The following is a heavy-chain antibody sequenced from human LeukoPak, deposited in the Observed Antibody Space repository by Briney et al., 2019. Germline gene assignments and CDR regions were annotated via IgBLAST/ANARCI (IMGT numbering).Heavy chain of an antibody. J-gene: IGHJ6*03. Sequence: SVKVSCKASGGTFSSYAISWVRQAPGQGLEWMGGIIPIFGTADYAQKFQGRVTITADESTSTAYMELSSLRSEDTAVYYCARDIVVVVADRLSYEGYMDVWGTGTTVTVSS. CDR2: IIPIFGTA. CDR3: ARDIVVVVADRLSYEGYMDV. V-gene: IGHV1-69*01. D-gene: IGHD2-15*01. CDR1: GGTFSSYA.